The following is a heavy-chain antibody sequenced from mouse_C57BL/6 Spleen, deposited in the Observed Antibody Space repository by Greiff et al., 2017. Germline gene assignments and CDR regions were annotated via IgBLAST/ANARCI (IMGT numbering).Heavy chain of an antibody. CDR1: GFTFSSYA. Sequence: EVMLVESGGGLVKPGGSLKLSCAASGFTFSSYAMSWVRQTPEKRLEWVATISDGGSYTYYPANVKGRFTISRDNAKNNLYLQMGHLKSEDKAMYYCARGDLGPWFAYWGQGTLVTVSA. V-gene: IGHV5-4*03. J-gene: IGHJ3*01. CDR2: ISDGGSYT. D-gene: IGHD4-1*01. CDR3: ARGDLGPWFAY.